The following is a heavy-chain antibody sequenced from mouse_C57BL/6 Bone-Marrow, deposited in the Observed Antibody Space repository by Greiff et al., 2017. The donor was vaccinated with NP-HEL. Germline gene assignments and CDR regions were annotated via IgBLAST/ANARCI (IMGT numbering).Heavy chain of an antibody. CDR1: GFTFSSYG. Sequence: EVNLVESGGDLVKPGGSLKLSCAASGFTFSSYGMSWVRQTPDKRLEWVATISSGGSYTYYPDSVKGRFTISRDNAKNTLYLQMSSLKSEDTAMYYCARNYYGSSSGFAYWGQGTLVTVSA. J-gene: IGHJ3*01. D-gene: IGHD1-1*01. CDR3: ARNYYGSSSGFAY. V-gene: IGHV5-6*01. CDR2: ISSGGSYT.